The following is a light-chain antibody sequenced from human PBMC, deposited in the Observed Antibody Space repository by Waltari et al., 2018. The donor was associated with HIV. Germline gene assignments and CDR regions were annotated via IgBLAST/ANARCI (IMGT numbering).Light chain of an antibody. CDR2: KDT. CDR1: VLAKQF. CDR3: QSADTSGTSVL. Sequence: SSDLTHSLSLSVSPVQTAKITCSGDVLAKQFAFWYHRKPGRAPLLLIYKDTERPSKIPGRFSASTSGTTVTLTISGVRAEDEAEYCCQSADTSGTSVLFGGGTTLTVL. J-gene: IGLJ2*01. V-gene: IGLV3-25*03.